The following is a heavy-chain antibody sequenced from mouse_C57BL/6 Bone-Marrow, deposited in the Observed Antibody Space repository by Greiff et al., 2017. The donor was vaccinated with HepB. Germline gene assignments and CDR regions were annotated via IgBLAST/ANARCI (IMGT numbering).Heavy chain of an antibody. V-gene: IGHV1-64*01. Sequence: QVQLQQPGAELVKPGASVKLSCKASGYTFSSYWMHWVKQRPGQGLEWIGMIHPNSGSTNYNEKFKSKATLTVDKSSSTAYMQLSSLTSEDSAVYYCARGSMGWTFAYWGQGTLVTVSA. CDR2: IHPNSGST. D-gene: IGHD2-10*02. CDR1: GYTFSSYW. CDR3: ARGSMGWTFAY. J-gene: IGHJ3*01.